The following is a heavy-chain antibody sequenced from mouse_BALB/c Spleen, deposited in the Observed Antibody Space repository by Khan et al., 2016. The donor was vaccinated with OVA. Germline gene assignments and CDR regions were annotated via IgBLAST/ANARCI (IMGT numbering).Heavy chain of an antibody. V-gene: IGHV5-6*01. CDR1: GFTFSTYG. CDR2: ISTGGHYT. J-gene: IGHJ3*01. CDR3: TRLAYYFDSEGFAY. Sequence: EVELVESGGDLVEPGGSLKLSCVASGFTFSTYGMSWVRQTPDKRLEWVATISTGGHYTYYPDSGRGRFTISRENAKNNLYVQMTSLKSADTAMFYCTRLAYYFDSEGFAYWGQGTLVTVSA. D-gene: IGHD1-1*01.